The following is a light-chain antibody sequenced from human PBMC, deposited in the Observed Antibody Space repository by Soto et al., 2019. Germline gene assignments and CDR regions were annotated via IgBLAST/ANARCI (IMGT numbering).Light chain of an antibody. CDR2: AAS. CDR1: HTISNT. Sequence: EVVVTHSTATLSVSPGDKVSLSCSANHTISNTLAWYQQKPGQAPRLLIYAASTRATGVSARFSGSGSGTEFTLTISSLQSEDFTIYYCQYYNNWLATFGGGTKVDIK. V-gene: IGKV3-15*01. CDR3: QYYNNWLAT. J-gene: IGKJ4*01.